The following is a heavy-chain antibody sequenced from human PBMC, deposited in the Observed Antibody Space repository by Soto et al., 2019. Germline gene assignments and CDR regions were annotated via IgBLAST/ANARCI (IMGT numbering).Heavy chain of an antibody. CDR3: AKGSNGGYWGSFFDY. Sequence: EVQLLESGGGLVQPGGSLRLSCAASGFTFSSYAMSWVRQAPGKGLEWVPAISGSGGSTHYADSVKGRFTISRDNSKNTLDLQMSSPRVEDTAVYYCAKGSNGGYWGSFFDYWGQGNLVTVSS. V-gene: IGHV3-23*01. J-gene: IGHJ4*02. CDR2: ISGSGGST. CDR1: GFTFSSYA. D-gene: IGHD6-19*01.